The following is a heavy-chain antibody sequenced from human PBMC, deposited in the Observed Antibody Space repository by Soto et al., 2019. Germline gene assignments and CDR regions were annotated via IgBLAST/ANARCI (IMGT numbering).Heavy chain of an antibody. J-gene: IGHJ5*02. CDR2: IIPIFGTA. Sequence: HVQLVQSGAEVKKPGSSVKVSCKASGGTFSSYAISWVRQAPGQGLEWMGGIIPIFGTANYAQKFQGRVTITADESTSTAYMELSSLRSEHTAVYYCAHRYGYSSGWAYNWFDPWGQGTLVTVSS. CDR3: AHRYGYSSGWAYNWFDP. V-gene: IGHV1-69*01. D-gene: IGHD6-19*01. CDR1: GGTFSSYA.